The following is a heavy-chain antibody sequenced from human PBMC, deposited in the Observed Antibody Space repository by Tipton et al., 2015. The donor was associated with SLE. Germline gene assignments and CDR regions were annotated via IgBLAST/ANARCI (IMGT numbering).Heavy chain of an antibody. D-gene: IGHD6-13*01. CDR3: ARESSWDPLFDY. J-gene: IGHJ4*02. V-gene: IGHV4-59*01. CDR1: GGSISSYY. CDR2: IYYSGST. Sequence: LSCTVSGGSISSYYWSWIRQPPGKGLEWIGYIYYSGSTNYNPSLKSRVTISVDTSKNQFSLKLSSVTAADTAVYYCARESSWDPLFDYWGQGTLVTASS.